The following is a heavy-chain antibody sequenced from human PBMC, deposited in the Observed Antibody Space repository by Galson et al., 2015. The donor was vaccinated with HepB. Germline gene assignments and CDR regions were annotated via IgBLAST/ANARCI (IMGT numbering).Heavy chain of an antibody. CDR1: GGSISSYY. J-gene: IGHJ5*02. D-gene: IGHD2-2*01. V-gene: IGHV4-59*04. Sequence: SEPLSLTCTVSGGSISSYYWSWIRQPPGKGLEWIGYIYHSGSTYYNPSLKSRVTISVDRSKNQFSLKLSSVTAADTAVYYCAMTARYCSSTSCYDWFDPWGQGTLVTVSS. CDR3: AMTARYCSSTSCYDWFDP. CDR2: IYHSGST.